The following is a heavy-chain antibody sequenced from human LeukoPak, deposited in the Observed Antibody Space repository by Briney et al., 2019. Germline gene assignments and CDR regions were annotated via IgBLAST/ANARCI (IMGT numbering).Heavy chain of an antibody. V-gene: IGHV5-51*01. J-gene: IGHJ4*02. Sequence: GESLKISCKGSGYSFTSYWIGWVRQMPGKGLEWMGIIYPGDSDTRYSPSFQGQVTISADKSISTAYLQWSSLKASDTAMYYCARHVGPDYYDSSGYLDYWGQGTLVTVPS. D-gene: IGHD3-22*01. CDR2: IYPGDSDT. CDR1: GYSFTSYW. CDR3: ARHVGPDYYDSSGYLDY.